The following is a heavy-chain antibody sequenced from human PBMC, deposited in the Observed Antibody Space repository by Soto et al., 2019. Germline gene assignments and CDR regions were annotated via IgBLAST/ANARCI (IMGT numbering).Heavy chain of an antibody. Sequence: GGSLRLSCAASGFTFTSDWMHWVRQAPGRGLVWVSRINSDGSTTNYADSVKGRFTISRDNSKNTLYVQMNSLRAEDTAVYYCAANRGYNYYYGMDVWGQGTTVTVSS. CDR2: INSDGSTT. CDR1: GFTFTSDW. CDR3: AANRGYNYYYGMDV. J-gene: IGHJ6*02. V-gene: IGHV3-74*01. D-gene: IGHD3-22*01.